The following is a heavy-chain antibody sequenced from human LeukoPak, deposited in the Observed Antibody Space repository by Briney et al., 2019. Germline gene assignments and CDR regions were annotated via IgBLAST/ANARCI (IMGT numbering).Heavy chain of an antibody. CDR3: ARRVSDSGGWYSHYYYYMDV. J-gene: IGHJ6*03. Sequence: SETLSLTCEVNRGSFNGYHWTWIRQSPGKGLEWIGEINDSGSPIYSTSLRSRLTISVATSKNQFSVTLTSVTVADTAVYYCARRVSDSGGWYSHYYYYMDVWGKGTTVTVSS. CDR1: RGSFNGYH. D-gene: IGHD6-19*01. CDR2: INDSGSP. V-gene: IGHV4-34*01.